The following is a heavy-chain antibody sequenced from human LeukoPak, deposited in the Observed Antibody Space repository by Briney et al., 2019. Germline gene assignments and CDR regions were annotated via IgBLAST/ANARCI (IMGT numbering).Heavy chain of an antibody. CDR3: ARDRSYCSGGNCYSFFDY. D-gene: IGHD2-15*01. J-gene: IGHJ4*02. CDR2: IYYSGST. Sequence: SETLSLTCTVSGGSISSGDYYWSWIRQPPGKGLEWIGYIYYSGSTYSNPSLKSRVTISIDTSKNQLSLKLSSVTAADTAVYYCARDRSYCSGGNCYSFFDYWGQGTLVTVSS. V-gene: IGHV4-30-4*01. CDR1: GGSISSGDYY.